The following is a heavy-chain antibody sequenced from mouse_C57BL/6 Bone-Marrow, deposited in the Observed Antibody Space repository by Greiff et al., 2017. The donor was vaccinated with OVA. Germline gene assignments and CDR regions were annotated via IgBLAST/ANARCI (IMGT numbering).Heavy chain of an antibody. V-gene: IGHV5-4*01. D-gene: IGHD2-4*01. J-gene: IGHJ3*01. Sequence: EVHLVESGGGLVKPGGSLKLSCAASGFTFSSYAMSWVRQTPEKRLEWVATISDGGSYTYYPDNVKGRFTISRDNAKNNLYLQMSHLKSEDTAMYYCARDPAYDYDGGFAYWGQGTLVTVSA. CDR3: ARDPAYDYDGGFAY. CDR1: GFTFSSYA. CDR2: ISDGGSYT.